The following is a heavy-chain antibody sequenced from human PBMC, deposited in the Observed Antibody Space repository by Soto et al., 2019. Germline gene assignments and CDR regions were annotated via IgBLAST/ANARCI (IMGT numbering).Heavy chain of an antibody. CDR1: GFTFDDFA. V-gene: IGHV3-9*01. CDR3: AKDLLKGSRSSTYYHFYGLDV. J-gene: IGHJ6*02. CDR2: ITWNSGNI. Sequence: EAQLVESGGGLIQPGGSLRLSCAVSGFTFDDFAMHWVRQAPGKGLEWVSSITWNSGNIDYADSVRGRFTISRDNARDSLYLQMNTLTPEDTALYDCAKDLLKGSRSSTYYHFYGLDVWGQGTTVTVSS. D-gene: IGHD6-6*01.